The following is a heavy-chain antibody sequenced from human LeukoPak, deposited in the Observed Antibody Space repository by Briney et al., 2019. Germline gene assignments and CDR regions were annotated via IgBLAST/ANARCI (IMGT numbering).Heavy chain of an antibody. D-gene: IGHD6-13*01. V-gene: IGHV1-69*06. CDR1: GGTFSSYA. J-gene: IGHJ6*02. Sequence: SVKVSCKASGGTFSSYAISWVRQAPGQGLEWMGRIIPNFGAPNYAQKFQGRVTITADKSTSTAYMELSSLRSEDTAMYYCARDFGPDSSSAMDVWGQGTTVTVSS. CDR2: IIPNFGAP. CDR3: ARDFGPDSSSAMDV.